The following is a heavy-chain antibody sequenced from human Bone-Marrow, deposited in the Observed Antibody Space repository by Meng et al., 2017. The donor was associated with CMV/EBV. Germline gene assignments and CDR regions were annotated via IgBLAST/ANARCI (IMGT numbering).Heavy chain of an antibody. V-gene: IGHV3-30*02. CDR3: ARDRMTGAYYYYGMDV. CDR2: IRYDGSNK. CDR1: GFTFSSYG. Sequence: GGSLRLSCAASGFTFSSYGMHWVRQAPGKGLEWVAFIRYDGSNKYYADSVKGRFTISRDNSKNTLYLQMNSLRAEDTAVYYCARDRMTGAYYYYGMDVWGQGTTVTVSS. J-gene: IGHJ6*02. D-gene: IGHD2-15*01.